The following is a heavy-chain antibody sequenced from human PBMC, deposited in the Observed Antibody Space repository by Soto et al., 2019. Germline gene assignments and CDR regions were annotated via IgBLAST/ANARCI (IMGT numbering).Heavy chain of an antibody. CDR2: LYDLDGT. CDR3: ATWHLQEHAYDI. V-gene: IGHV3-53*01. J-gene: IGHJ3*02. CDR1: GFTVSGKKY. D-gene: IGHD1-1*01. Sequence: PGGSLRLSCEVFGFTVSGKKYVAWVRQAPGKGLEWVSALYDLDGTYYADSVKGRFTTSSDSSRTTVYLQVNSLRPDDTAVYSCATWHLQEHAYDIWGQGTMVT.